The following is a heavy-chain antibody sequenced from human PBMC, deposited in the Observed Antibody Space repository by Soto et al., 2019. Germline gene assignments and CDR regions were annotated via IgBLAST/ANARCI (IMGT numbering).Heavy chain of an antibody. CDR2: IYPGDSDT. J-gene: IGHJ4*02. CDR1: GYSFANYW. D-gene: IGHD4-17*01. V-gene: IGHV5-51*01. CDR3: ARGTVSSDFDY. Sequence: GESLNISCKVSGYSFANYWIVWVLQMPGKGLEWMGIIYPGDSDTRYSPSFQGQVTISADKSISTAYLQWSSLKASDTAMYYCARGTVSSDFDYWGQGTLVTVSS.